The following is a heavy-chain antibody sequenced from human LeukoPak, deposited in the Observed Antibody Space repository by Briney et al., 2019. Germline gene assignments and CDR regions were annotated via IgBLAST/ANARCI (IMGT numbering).Heavy chain of an antibody. J-gene: IGHJ4*02. CDR2: ISYDGSNK. D-gene: IGHD2-8*01. CDR3: ARGNGGLLDF. Sequence: GGSLRLSCAASGFTFTTYAMHWVRQAPGKGLEWVAIISYDGSNKYYGDSVKGRFTISRDNSKNTLYLQMNSLNTEDTAVYYCARGNGGLLDFWGQGTLVTLSS. V-gene: IGHV3-30-3*01. CDR1: GFTFTTYA.